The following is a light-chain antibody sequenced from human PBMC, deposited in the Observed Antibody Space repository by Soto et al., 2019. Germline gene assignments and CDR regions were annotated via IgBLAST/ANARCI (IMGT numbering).Light chain of an antibody. J-gene: IGKJ1*01. CDR2: DAS. CDR3: QHYNSYSEA. V-gene: IGKV1-5*01. Sequence: DRVTIAGRASQSINNRLAWYQQMPGKAPNLLIYDASSLESGVPSRFSGSGSGTEFTLTISSLQPDDFATYYCQHYNSYSEASGQGAKVDIK. CDR1: QSINNR.